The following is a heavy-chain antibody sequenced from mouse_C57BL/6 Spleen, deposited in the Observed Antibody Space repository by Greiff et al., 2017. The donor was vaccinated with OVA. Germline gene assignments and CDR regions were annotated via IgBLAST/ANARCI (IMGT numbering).Heavy chain of an antibody. Sequence: EVQLVESGGDLVKPGGSLKLSCAASGFTFSSYGMSWVRQTPDKRLEWVATISSGGSYTYYPGSVKGRFTISRDNAKNTLYLQMSSLKSEDTAMYYCARQGLTWFAYWGQGTLVTVSA. CDR3: ARQGLTWFAY. CDR2: ISSGGSYT. J-gene: IGHJ3*01. CDR1: GFTFSSYG. V-gene: IGHV5-6*01. D-gene: IGHD2-4*01.